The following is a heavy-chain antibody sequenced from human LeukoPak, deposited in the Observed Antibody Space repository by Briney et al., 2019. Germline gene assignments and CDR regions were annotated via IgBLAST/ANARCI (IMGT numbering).Heavy chain of an antibody. V-gene: IGHV4-30-2*01. CDR1: GGSISSGGYS. D-gene: IGHD3-10*01. J-gene: IGHJ4*02. CDR2: IYHSGST. CDR3: AREVGGSGTYYFDY. Sequence: SETLSLTCAVSGGSISSGGYSWRWIRQPPGKGLEWIGYIYHSGSTYYNPSLKSRVTISVDRSKNQFSLKLSSVTAADTAVYYCAREVGGSGTYYFDYWGQGTLVTVSS.